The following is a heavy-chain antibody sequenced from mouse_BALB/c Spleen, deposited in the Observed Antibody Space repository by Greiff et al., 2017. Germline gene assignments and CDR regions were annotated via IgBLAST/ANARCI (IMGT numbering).Heavy chain of an antibody. J-gene: IGHJ4*01. CDR3: ARVYFYDYDGYYAMDY. D-gene: IGHD2-4*01. CDR2: ISSGGST. CDR1: GFTFSSYA. V-gene: IGHV5-6-5*01. Sequence: EVKLVESGGGLVKPGGSLKLSCAASGFTFSSYAMSWVRQTPEKRLEWVASISSGGSTYYPDSVKGRFTISGDNARNILYLQMSSLRSEDTAMYYCARVYFYDYDGYYAMDYWGQGTSVTVSS.